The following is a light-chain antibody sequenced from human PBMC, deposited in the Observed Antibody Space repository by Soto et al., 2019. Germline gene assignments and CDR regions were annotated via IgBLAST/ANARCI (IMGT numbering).Light chain of an antibody. CDR3: QQSYSTPPWT. Sequence: DIQVTQSPSSLSASVGDRVTITCRASQSISSYLNWYQQKPGQAPKLLIYAASSLQSGVPSRFSGSGSGTDFTLTISSLQPEDFATYYCQQSYSTPPWTFGQGTKVEIK. CDR2: AAS. V-gene: IGKV1-39*01. J-gene: IGKJ1*01. CDR1: QSISSY.